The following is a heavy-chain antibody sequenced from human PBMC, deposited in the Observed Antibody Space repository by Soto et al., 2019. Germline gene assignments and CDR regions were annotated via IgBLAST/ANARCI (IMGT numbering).Heavy chain of an antibody. D-gene: IGHD3-16*01. CDR1: GYSFAGFY. V-gene: IGHV1-2*04. Sequence: ASVKVSCKASGYSFAGFYIHWMRQAPGQGLEWVGSINSNSGATTYAQKFQDSVAMTRXTXXSXXXMXLXRLTSDXTAIYYCAIIMNHSDSFDIWGQGTMVTVSS. CDR3: AIIMNHSDSFDI. J-gene: IGHJ3*02. CDR2: INSNSGAT.